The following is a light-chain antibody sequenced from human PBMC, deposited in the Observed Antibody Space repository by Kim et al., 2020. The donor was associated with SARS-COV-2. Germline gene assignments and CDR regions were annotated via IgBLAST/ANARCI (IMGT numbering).Light chain of an antibody. V-gene: IGLV3-21*04. CDR2: YAS. J-gene: IGLJ3*02. CDR3: QVWDSSSDHRV. Sequence: APGKTARITCGGNNIGSKSVPWYQQRPGQAPVLVIYYASDRPSGIPERFSGSNSGNTATLTISRVEAGDEADYYCQVWDSSSDHRVFGGGTQLTVL. CDR1: NIGSKS.